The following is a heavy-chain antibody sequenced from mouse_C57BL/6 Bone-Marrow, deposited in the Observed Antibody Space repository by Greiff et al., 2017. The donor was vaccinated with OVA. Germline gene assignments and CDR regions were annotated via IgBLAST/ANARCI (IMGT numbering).Heavy chain of an antibody. CDR3: AREDDYDGGAWFAY. Sequence: KLVESGGGLVKPGGSLKLSCAASGFTFSSYAMSWVRQTPEKRLEWVATISDGGSYTYYPDNVKGRFTISRDNAKNNLYLQMSHLKSEDTAMYYCAREDDYDGGAWFAYWGQGTLVTVSA. D-gene: IGHD2-4*01. CDR2: ISDGGSYT. V-gene: IGHV5-4*01. CDR1: GFTFSSYA. J-gene: IGHJ3*01.